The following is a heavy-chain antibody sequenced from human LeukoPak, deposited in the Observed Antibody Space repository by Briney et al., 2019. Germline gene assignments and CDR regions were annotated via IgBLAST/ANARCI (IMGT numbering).Heavy chain of an antibody. D-gene: IGHD3-3*01. CDR3: ARFMHYDFWSGYYTPYYYYGMDV. Sequence: GGSLSLSCAASGFTFSDYYMSWVRPAPGQGLGWVSNISSSGSNSNYAGSVKGRFTISRANAKNSLYLQINSLRAEDTAVYCCARFMHYDFWSGYYTPYYYYGMDVWGQGTTVTVSS. V-gene: IGHV3-11*01. CDR2: ISSSGSNS. J-gene: IGHJ6*02. CDR1: GFTFSDYY.